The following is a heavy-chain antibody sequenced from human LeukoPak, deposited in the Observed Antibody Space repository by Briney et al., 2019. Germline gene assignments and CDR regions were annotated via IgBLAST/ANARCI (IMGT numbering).Heavy chain of an antibody. D-gene: IGHD2-15*01. CDR1: GFTFSSYE. Sequence: GGSLRLSCAASGFTFSSYEMNWVRQAPGKGLEWVSYIDSSGSTIYYADSVKGRLTISRDNAKNSLYLQMNSLRAEDTAVYYCAREVVARPLDYWGQGTLATVSS. CDR2: IDSSGSTI. J-gene: IGHJ4*02. V-gene: IGHV3-48*03. CDR3: AREVVARPLDY.